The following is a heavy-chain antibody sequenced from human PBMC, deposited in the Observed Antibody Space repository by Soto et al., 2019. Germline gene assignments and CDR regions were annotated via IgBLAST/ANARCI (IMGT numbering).Heavy chain of an antibody. J-gene: IGHJ4*02. CDR3: ARAYGSALFDF. CDR2: IYYSGSA. D-gene: IGHD3-10*01. V-gene: IGHV4-59*01. Sequence: QVQLQESGPGLVKPSETLSLTCTVSGGSISSYYWSWIRQPPGKGLEWIGYIYYSGSANYNPSLKSRVTISVDTSKNQFSLKLSSVTAADTAVYYCARAYGSALFDFWGRGTLVTVSS. CDR1: GGSISSYY.